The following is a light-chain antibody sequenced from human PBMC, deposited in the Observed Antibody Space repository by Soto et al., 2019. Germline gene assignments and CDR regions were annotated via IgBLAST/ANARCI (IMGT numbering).Light chain of an antibody. CDR1: NIGSTS. CDR2: DDN. V-gene: IGLV3-21*02. Sequence: SYELTQPPSVSVAPGQTARITCGGNNIGSTSVHWYKQSPGQAPVLVVHDDNDRPSGIPERFSGFNSENTATLTITRVEAGDEADYYCQVWNISTDHYVFGTGTKVTVL. CDR3: QVWNISTDHYV. J-gene: IGLJ1*01.